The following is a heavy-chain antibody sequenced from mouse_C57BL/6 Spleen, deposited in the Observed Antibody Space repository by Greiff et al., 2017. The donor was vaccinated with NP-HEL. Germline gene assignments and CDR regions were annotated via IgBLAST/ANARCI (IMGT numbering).Heavy chain of an antibody. V-gene: IGHV1-26*01. CDR1: GYTFTDYY. Sequence: EVQLQQSGPELVKPGASVKISCKASGYTFTDYYMNWVKQSHGKSLEWIGDINPNNGGTSYIQKFKGKATLTVDKSSSTAYMELRSLTSEDSAVYYCARSPFAYWGQGTLVTVSA. CDR3: ARSPFAY. J-gene: IGHJ3*01. CDR2: INPNNGGT.